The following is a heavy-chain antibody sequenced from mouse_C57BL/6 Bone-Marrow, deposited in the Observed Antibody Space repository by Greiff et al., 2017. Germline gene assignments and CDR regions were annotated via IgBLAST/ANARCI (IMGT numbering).Heavy chain of an antibody. J-gene: IGHJ3*01. Sequence: DVHLVESGGDLVKPGGSLKLSCAASGFTFSSYGMSWVRQTPDKRLEWVATISSGGSYTYYPDSVKGRFTISRDNAKNTLYLQMSSLQSEETAMYFCARPLDSSGYWFAYWGDGALGTVSA. CDR3: ARPLDSSGYWFAY. D-gene: IGHD3-2*02. CDR1: GFTFSSYG. CDR2: ISSGGSYT. V-gene: IGHV5-6*01.